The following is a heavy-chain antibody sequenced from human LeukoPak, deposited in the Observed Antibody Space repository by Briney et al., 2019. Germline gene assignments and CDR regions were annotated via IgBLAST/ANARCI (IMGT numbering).Heavy chain of an antibody. Sequence: GGSLRLSCAASGFTFSSYAMHGVRQAPGKGLEWVAVISYDGSNKYYADSVKGRFTISRDNSKNTLYLQMNSLRAEDTAVYYCARSVDIVVVVAAENNSPFDYWGQGTLVTVSS. V-gene: IGHV3-30-3*01. D-gene: IGHD2-15*01. CDR2: ISYDGSNK. CDR3: ARSVDIVVVVAAENNSPFDY. CDR1: GFTFSSYA. J-gene: IGHJ4*02.